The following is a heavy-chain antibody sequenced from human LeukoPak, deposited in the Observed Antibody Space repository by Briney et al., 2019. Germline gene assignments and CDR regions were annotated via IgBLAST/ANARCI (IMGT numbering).Heavy chain of an antibody. V-gene: IGHV3-13*01. CDR3: TRLRSATFDI. CDR2: IGTGGDT. D-gene: IGHD4-17*01. Sequence: GGSLRLSCAASGFTFSSSDMHWVRQVTGKGLEWVSAIGTGGDTYYPDSVKGRFTISGENAKNSLYLQMNSLRAGDTAVYYCTRLRSATFDIWGQGTMVTVSS. J-gene: IGHJ3*02. CDR1: GFTFSSSD.